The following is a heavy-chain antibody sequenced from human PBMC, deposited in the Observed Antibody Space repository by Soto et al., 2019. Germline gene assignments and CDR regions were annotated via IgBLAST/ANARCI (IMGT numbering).Heavy chain of an antibody. D-gene: IGHD2-8*02. V-gene: IGHV4-59*01. Sequence: WTWIRQPPGKGLEWIGYIYYSGGTNYNPSLKSRVTISVDTSKNQFSLRLNSVTAADTAVYYCARDTGMGYYFDYWGQGTLVPVSS. CDR3: ARDTGMGYYFDY. J-gene: IGHJ4*02. CDR2: IYYSGGT.